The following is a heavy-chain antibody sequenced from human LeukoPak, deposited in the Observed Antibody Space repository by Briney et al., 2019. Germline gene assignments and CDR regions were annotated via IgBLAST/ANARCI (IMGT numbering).Heavy chain of an antibody. D-gene: IGHD2-15*01. J-gene: IGHJ4*02. V-gene: IGHV3-23*01. CDR2: ISDGGRA. Sequence: GGSLRLSCAASGVTFSSFAMSWVRQAPGEGLEWLSSISDGGRAFYADSVKGRFTISRDNSKNTLYLQMNSLRAEDTAVYYCAKEYFRGRYLLASDYWGQGTLVTVSS. CDR1: GVTFSSFA. CDR3: AKEYFRGRYLLASDY.